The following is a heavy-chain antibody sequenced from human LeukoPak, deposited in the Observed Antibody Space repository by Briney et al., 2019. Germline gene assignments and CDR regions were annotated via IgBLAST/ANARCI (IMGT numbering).Heavy chain of an antibody. CDR1: GFSFSSYT. J-gene: IGHJ6*03. CDR2: IISHGGNT. D-gene: IGHD1-26*01. CDR3: ARVRMGATVSNYYYYYMDV. V-gene: IGHV3-64*01. Sequence: GGSLRLSCAASGFSFSSYTMHWVRQAPGKGLEYVSAIISHGGNTHYTNSVKGRFTISRDNSQNTLYLQMGSLRLDDMAVYHCARVRMGATVSNYYYYYMDVWGKGTTVTVSS.